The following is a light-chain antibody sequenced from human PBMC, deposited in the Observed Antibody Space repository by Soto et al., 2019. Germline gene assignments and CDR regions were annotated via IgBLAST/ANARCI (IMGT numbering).Light chain of an antibody. CDR1: QSVSSSF. Sequence: EIVLTQSPGTLSLSPGERATFSCRASQSVSSSFLAWYQQKPGQAPRLLIYGASSRATGIPDRFSDSGSGTDFTLTISRLEPEDFAVYYCQQYGSSPPTFGQGTKVEIK. CDR3: QQYGSSPPT. CDR2: GAS. V-gene: IGKV3-20*01. J-gene: IGKJ1*01.